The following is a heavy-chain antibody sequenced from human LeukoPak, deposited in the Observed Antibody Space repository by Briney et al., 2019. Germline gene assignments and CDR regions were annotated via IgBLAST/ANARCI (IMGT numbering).Heavy chain of an antibody. V-gene: IGHV3-30*04. J-gene: IGHJ4*02. CDR1: GFTISSYA. CDR2: ISYDGSNK. Sequence: PGGSLRLSCAASGFTISSYAMHWVRQAPGKGLEWVAVISYDGSNKYYADSVKGRFTISRDNSKNTLYLQMNSLRAEDTAVYYCARAGSAAGTFDYWGQGTLVTVSS. D-gene: IGHD6-13*01. CDR3: ARAGSAAGTFDY.